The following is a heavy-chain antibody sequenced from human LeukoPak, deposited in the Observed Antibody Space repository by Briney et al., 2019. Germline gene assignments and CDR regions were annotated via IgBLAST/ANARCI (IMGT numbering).Heavy chain of an antibody. V-gene: IGHV3-7*05. Sequence: GGSLRLSCAASGFTFSSYWMNWVRQAPGKGPEWVANIKQDGSEKNYVDSVKGRFTISRDNAKNSLYLQMDSLRAEDTAVYYCANMVRGVSNYWGQGTLVTVSS. CDR3: ANMVRGVSNY. CDR2: IKQDGSEK. J-gene: IGHJ4*02. CDR1: GFTFSSYW. D-gene: IGHD3-10*01.